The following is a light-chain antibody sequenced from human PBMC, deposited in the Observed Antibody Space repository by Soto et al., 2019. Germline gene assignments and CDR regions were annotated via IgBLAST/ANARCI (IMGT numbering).Light chain of an antibody. J-gene: IGLJ1*01. CDR3: CSYSRSTAYV. V-gene: IGLV2-14*01. CDR2: EVS. Sequence: QYALTQPASVSGSPGQSITISCTGTSSDVGGYKYVSWHQLHPGKAPKLIIYEVSNRPSGVSTHFSGSKSGTTAALTISGRQAEGEADYYCCSYSRSTAYVFGTGTKLTVL. CDR1: SSDVGGYKY.